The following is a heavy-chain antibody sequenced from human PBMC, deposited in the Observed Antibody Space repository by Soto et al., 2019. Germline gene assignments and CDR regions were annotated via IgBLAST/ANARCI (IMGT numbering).Heavy chain of an antibody. CDR2: ISYDGSNK. CDR1: GFTFSSYG. Sequence: GGSLRLSCAASGFTFSSYGMHWVRQAPGKGLEWVAVISYDGSNKYYADSVKGRFTISRDNSKNTLYLQMNSLRAEDTAVYYCAKGVTIFGVVITRDWFDPWGQGTLVTVSS. V-gene: IGHV3-30*18. J-gene: IGHJ5*02. D-gene: IGHD3-3*01. CDR3: AKGVTIFGVVITRDWFDP.